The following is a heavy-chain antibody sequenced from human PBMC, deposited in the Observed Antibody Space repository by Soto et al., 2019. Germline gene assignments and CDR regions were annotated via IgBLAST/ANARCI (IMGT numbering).Heavy chain of an antibody. CDR1: GFTFSSYA. V-gene: IGHV3-23*01. J-gene: IGHJ3*02. Sequence: AGGSLRLSCAASGFTFSSYAMSWVRQAPGKGLEWVSAISGSGGSTYYADSVKGRFTISRDNSKNTLYLQMNSLRAEDTAVYYCAKGEYCSGGSCYSVAAFDIWGQGTMVTVSS. CDR2: ISGSGGST. CDR3: AKGEYCSGGSCYSVAAFDI. D-gene: IGHD2-15*01.